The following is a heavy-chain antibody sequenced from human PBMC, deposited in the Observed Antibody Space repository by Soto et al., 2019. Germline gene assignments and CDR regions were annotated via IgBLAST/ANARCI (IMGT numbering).Heavy chain of an antibody. Sequence: SETLSLTCTVSGGSISSGDYYWSWIRQPPGKGLEWIEYIYYSGSTYYNPSLKSRVTISVDTSKNQFSLKLSSVTAADTAVYYCARDVGEQWLQGYYYYYGMDVWGQGTTVTVSS. J-gene: IGHJ6*02. CDR2: IYYSGST. D-gene: IGHD6-19*01. CDR1: GGSISSGDYY. CDR3: ARDVGEQWLQGYYYYYGMDV. V-gene: IGHV4-30-4*01.